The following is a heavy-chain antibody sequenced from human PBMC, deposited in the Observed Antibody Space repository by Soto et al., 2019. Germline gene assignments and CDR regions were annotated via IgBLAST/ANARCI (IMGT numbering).Heavy chain of an antibody. CDR2: FDPEDGET. J-gene: IGHJ6*02. CDR1: GYTLTELS. CDR3: ATDRLGLTFGGVIVSAAYYGMDV. V-gene: IGHV1-24*01. D-gene: IGHD3-16*02. Sequence: ASVKVSCKVSGYTLTELSMHWVRQAPGKGLEWMGGFDPEDGETIYAQKFQGRVTMTEDTSTDTAYMELSSLRSEGTAVYYCATDRLGLTFGGVIVSAAYYGMDVWGQGTTVTVS.